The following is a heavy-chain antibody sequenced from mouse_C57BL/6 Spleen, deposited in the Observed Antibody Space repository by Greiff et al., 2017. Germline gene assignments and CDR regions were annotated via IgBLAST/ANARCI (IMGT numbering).Heavy chain of an antibody. CDR2: IHPNSGST. D-gene: IGHD2-4*01. J-gene: IGHJ3*01. Sequence: VQLQQPGAELVKPGASVKLSCKASGYTFTSYWMHWVKQRPGQGLEWIGMIHPNSGSTNYNEKFKSKATLTVDKSSSTAYMQLSSLTSEDSAVYYCASPYDYDGTAFAYWGQGTLVTVSA. CDR3: ASPYDYDGTAFAY. V-gene: IGHV1-64*01. CDR1: GYTFTSYW.